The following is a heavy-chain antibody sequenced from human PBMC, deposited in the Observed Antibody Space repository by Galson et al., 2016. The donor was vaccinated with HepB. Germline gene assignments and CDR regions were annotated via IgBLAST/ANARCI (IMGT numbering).Heavy chain of an antibody. V-gene: IGHV3-23*01. CDR3: AKGVYNGNDEGVDY. CDR2: VSGSAVST. CDR1: GFTFSTYA. Sequence: SLRLSCAASGFTFSTYAMAWVRQAPGKGLEWVSGVSGSAVSTFYADSVRGRFTISRDNSKNTLYLQMNSLTAEDTAVYYCAKGVYNGNDEGVDYWVQGTLVTVSS. J-gene: IGHJ4*02. D-gene: IGHD1-1*01.